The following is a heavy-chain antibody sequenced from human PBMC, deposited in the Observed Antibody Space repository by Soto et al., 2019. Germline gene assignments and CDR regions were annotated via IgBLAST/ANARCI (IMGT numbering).Heavy chain of an antibody. V-gene: IGHV3-66*01. CDR2: IYSAGST. D-gene: IGHD3-10*01. J-gene: IGHJ6*02. CDR1: GFTVSSNY. CDR3: AREDRLGAGMDV. Sequence: EVQLVESGGGLVQPGGSLRLSCAASGFTVSSNYMSWVRQAPGKGLEWVSVIYSAGSTYYADSVKGRFTISRDNSKNTLYLQMNSLRAEDTAVYYCAREDRLGAGMDVWGQGTTVTVSS.